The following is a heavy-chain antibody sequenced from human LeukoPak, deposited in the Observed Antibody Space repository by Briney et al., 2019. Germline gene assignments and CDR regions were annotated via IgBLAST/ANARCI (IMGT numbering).Heavy chain of an antibody. D-gene: IGHD5-18*01. Sequence: SQTLSLTCALSGDSVSSNSVAWYWIRQSPSRGLEWLGRTYYRSKWYYDYAVSVKSRITIYPDTSKNQFSLQLNSVTPEDTAVYYCARATRGDTTKSFDLWGRGTLVTVSS. J-gene: IGHJ2*01. CDR3: ARATRGDTTKSFDL. CDR1: GDSVSSNSVA. V-gene: IGHV6-1*01. CDR2: TYYRSKWYY.